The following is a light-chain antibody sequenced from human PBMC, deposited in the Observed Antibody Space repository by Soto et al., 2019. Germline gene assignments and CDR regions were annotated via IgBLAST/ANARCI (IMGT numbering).Light chain of an antibody. CDR2: DAS. V-gene: IGKV3-11*01. CDR1: QSVSN. CDR3: QGSRT. Sequence: EIVLTQSPATLSLSPGERATLSCRASQSVSNLAWYQQKPGQAPRLLIYDASNRAAGIPARFSGSGSGTDFTLTISSLAPEDFAVYYCQGSRTFGKGTRLEIK. J-gene: IGKJ5*01.